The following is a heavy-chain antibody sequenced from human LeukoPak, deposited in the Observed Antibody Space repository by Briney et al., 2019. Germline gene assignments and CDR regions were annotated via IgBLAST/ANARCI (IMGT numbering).Heavy chain of an antibody. CDR3: VRVRRDGSPGAFDI. CDR1: GFTFSSYW. V-gene: IGHV3-74*01. Sequence: GGSLRLSCAASGFTFSSYWMHWVRQVPGKGLVWVSRIDNDGSSTSYADSVKGRFTISRDNAKNTLYLQMNSLRAEDTAVYYCVRVRRDGSPGAFDIWGQATMVTVSS. J-gene: IGHJ3*02. D-gene: IGHD5-24*01. CDR2: IDNDGSST.